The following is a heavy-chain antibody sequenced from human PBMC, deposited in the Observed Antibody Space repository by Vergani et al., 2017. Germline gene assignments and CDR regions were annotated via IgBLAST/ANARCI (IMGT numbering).Heavy chain of an antibody. CDR2: IHTSGST. J-gene: IGHJ4*02. CDR1: GGSLSGYY. D-gene: IGHD2-15*01. Sequence: QVQLQQWGPGLLKPSETLSLTCAVYGGSLSGYYWSWIRQPAGKGLEWIGRIHTSGSTNYNPSLKSRVTMSEDTSKNQFSLNLTSVTAADTAVYFCARGSCLGGSCYKPLVDYWGQGILVTVSS. CDR3: ARGSCLGGSCYKPLVDY. V-gene: IGHV4-59*10.